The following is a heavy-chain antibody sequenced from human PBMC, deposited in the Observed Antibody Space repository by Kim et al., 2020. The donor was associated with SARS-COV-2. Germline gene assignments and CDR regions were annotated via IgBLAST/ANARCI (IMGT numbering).Heavy chain of an antibody. D-gene: IGHD6-6*01. CDR2: IYYSGST. V-gene: IGHV4-39*01. CDR1: VGSISSSSYY. J-gene: IGHJ6*03. CDR3: ATVGSSPSLAYYYYYMVV. Sequence: SETLSLTCTVSVGSISSSSYYWGWIRQPPGKWLEWIGNIYYSGSTYYNPSLKSRVTISVDTSKNQFSLKLNSVTAADTAVYYCATVGSSPSLAYYYYYMVVWGKATTVTVSS.